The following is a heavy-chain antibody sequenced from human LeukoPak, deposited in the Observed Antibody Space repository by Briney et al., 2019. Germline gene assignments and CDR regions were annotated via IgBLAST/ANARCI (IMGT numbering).Heavy chain of an antibody. CDR2: IKRDGNEK. J-gene: IGHJ4*02. Sequence: PGGSLRLSCGASGFTFSSYYMSWVRQTPGKGLEGVAMIKRDGNEKYYVDSVKGRFTISRDNAKISLFLQMSSLRAEDTAVYFCARENWRSIDYWGQGTLVTVSS. CDR1: GFTFSSYY. V-gene: IGHV3-7*01. CDR3: ARENWRSIDY. D-gene: IGHD3-3*01.